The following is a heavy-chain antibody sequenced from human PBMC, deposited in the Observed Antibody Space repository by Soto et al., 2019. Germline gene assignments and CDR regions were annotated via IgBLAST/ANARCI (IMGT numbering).Heavy chain of an antibody. CDR3: ARLAKEENPKVGSWYFFDY. V-gene: IGHV4-31*03. D-gene: IGHD1-26*01. Sequence: PSETLSLTCSVSGGSISSGGYFYSWIRQHPGQGLEWIGSIYYSGRTYYNASLQSRLSVSVDTSKNHFSLKLTSVTAADTAVYFCARLAKEENPKVGSWYFFDYWGQGVMVTVSS. CDR2: IYYSGRT. J-gene: IGHJ4*02. CDR1: GGSISSGGYF.